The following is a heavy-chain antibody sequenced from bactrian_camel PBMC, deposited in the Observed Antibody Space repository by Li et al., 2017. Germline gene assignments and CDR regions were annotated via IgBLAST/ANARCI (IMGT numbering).Heavy chain of an antibody. J-gene: IGHJ4*01. CDR3: RSYIDPWRCGGR. D-gene: IGHD7*01. Sequence: QVQLVESGGGSVQAGQSLKLSCVGSGHDQVYACGMAWYRQAPGSERELVSSIVADDSTTYADSVKGRFTISRDAAKDAVYLQVNGLKPEDTGMYYCRSYIDPWRCGGRWGQGTQVTVS. CDR2: IVADDST. V-gene: IGHV3S53*01. CDR1: GHDQVYAC.